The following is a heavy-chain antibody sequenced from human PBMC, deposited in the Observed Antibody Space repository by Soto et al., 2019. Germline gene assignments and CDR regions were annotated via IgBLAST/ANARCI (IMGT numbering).Heavy chain of an antibody. J-gene: IGHJ4*02. D-gene: IGHD1-26*01. Sequence: SETLSLTCDVYGGSFSDYIWTWIRQTPGKGPQWIGHINHSGSANYNPCLKSRVTISVHPSSSQFSLGLASVTAADPSFYYCARGLISGSHYSGGWYYFDSWGQGTQFTVSS. CDR3: ARGLISGSHYSGGWYYFDS. CDR1: GGSFSDYI. V-gene: IGHV4-34*01. CDR2: INHSGSA.